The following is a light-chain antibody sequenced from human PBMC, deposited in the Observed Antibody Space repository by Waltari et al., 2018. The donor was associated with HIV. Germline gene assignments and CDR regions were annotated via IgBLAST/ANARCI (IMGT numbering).Light chain of an antibody. CDR1: DSNIWRNY. Sequence: QSVLTQPPSVSAAPGQKVTISCSGSDSNIWRNYVSWYQQLPGAAPNGLIYDNNKRPSGIPDRFSGSKSGTSATLGITGLQTGDEADYYCGTWDSSLGGWVFGGGTKLAVL. CDR2: DNN. V-gene: IGLV1-51*01. J-gene: IGLJ3*02. CDR3: GTWDSSLGGWV.